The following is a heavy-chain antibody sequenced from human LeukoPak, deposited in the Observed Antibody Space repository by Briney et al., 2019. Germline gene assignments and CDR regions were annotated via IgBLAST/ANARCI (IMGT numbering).Heavy chain of an antibody. CDR1: GYTFTSYY. D-gene: IGHD3-22*01. CDR2: INPSGGST. V-gene: IGHV1-46*01. CDR3: ARVPDSSVRMTNFDY. J-gene: IGHJ4*02. Sequence: GASVNVSCKASGYTFTSYYMHWVRQAPGQGLEWMGIINPSGGSTSYAQKFQGRVTMTRDTPTSTVYMELSSLRSEDTAVYYCARVPDSSVRMTNFDYWGQGTLVTVSS.